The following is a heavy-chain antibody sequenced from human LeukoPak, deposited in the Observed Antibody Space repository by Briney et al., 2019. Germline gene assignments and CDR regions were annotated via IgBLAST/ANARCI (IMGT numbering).Heavy chain of an antibody. CDR1: GYSFNSYL. J-gene: IGHJ4*02. D-gene: IGHD2-15*01. CDR3: ARSSIGGSWPQDC. Sequence: GESLRTSRKGSGYSFNSYLIGWVPQMPGKGLEWMGTIYNGDSDTRYSPSFQGQVTISADKSISTAYLQWSSLKASDTAMYYCARSSIGGSWPQDCWGQGRLVTVSS. V-gene: IGHV5-51*01. CDR2: IYNGDSDT.